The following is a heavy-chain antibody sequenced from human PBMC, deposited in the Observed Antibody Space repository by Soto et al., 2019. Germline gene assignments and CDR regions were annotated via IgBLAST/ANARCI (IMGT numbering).Heavy chain of an antibody. CDR3: ARAVAAAGTGKSYGMDV. Sequence: SVKVSFKASGGTFSSYAISWVRQAPGQGLEWMGGIIPIFGTANYAQKFQGRVTITADKSTSTAYMELSSLRSEDTAVYYCARAVAAAGTGKSYGMDVWGQGTTVTVSS. CDR2: IIPIFGTA. CDR1: GGTFSSYA. J-gene: IGHJ6*02. D-gene: IGHD6-13*01. V-gene: IGHV1-69*06.